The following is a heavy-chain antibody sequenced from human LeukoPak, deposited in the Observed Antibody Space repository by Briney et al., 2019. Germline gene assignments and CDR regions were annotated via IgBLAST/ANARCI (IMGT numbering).Heavy chain of an antibody. J-gene: IGHJ4*02. V-gene: IGHV3-33*06. CDR1: GFTFSSYG. CDR3: AKPEPPYDSSGSPAY. CDR2: IWYDGSNK. D-gene: IGHD3-22*01. Sequence: PGGSVRLSCAASGFTFSSYGMHWVRQAPGKGLEWVALIWYDGSNKYYADSVKGRFTISRDNSKNTLYLQMNTLRAEDTAVYYCAKPEPPYDSSGSPAYWGQGTLVTVSS.